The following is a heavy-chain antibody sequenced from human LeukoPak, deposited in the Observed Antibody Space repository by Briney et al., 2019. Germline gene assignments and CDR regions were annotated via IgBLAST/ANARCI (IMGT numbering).Heavy chain of an antibody. D-gene: IGHD3-10*01. CDR2: IIPIFGTA. CDR1: GGTFSSYA. V-gene: IGHV1-69*05. J-gene: IGHJ4*02. CDR3: ARGYYGSGSSFDY. Sequence: GASVKVSCKASGGTFSSYAISWVRQAPGQGLEWMGRIIPIFGTANYAQKFQGRVTITTDESTSTAYMELSSLRSEDTVVYYCARGYYGSGSSFDYWGQGTLVTVSS.